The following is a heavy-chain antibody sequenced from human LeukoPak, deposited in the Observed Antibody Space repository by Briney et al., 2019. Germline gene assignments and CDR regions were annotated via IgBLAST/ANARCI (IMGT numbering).Heavy chain of an antibody. V-gene: IGHV3-23*01. CDR2: ISGGGGST. Sequence: GGSLRLSCAASGFTFSSYAMNWVRQAPGKGLEWVSTISGGGGSTYYADSVKGRFTISRDNSKNTLYLQVNSLRAEDTAVYCCAKGGKWDVTPFDYWGQGTLVTVSS. CDR1: GFTFSSYA. J-gene: IGHJ4*02. CDR3: AKGGKWDVTPFDY. D-gene: IGHD1-26*01.